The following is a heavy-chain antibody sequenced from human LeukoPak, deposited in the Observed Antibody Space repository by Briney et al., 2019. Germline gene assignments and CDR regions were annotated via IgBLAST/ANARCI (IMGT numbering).Heavy chain of an antibody. CDR3: AKDRSGSYLLGY. CDR1: GFTFSSYG. D-gene: IGHD1-26*01. J-gene: IGHJ4*02. Sequence: GGSLRLSCAASGFTFSSYGMHWVRQAPGKGLEWVAVISYDGSNKYYADSVKGRFTISRDNSKNTLYLQMNSLRAEDTTVYYCAKDRSGSYLLGYWGQGTLVTVSS. V-gene: IGHV3-30*18. CDR2: ISYDGSNK.